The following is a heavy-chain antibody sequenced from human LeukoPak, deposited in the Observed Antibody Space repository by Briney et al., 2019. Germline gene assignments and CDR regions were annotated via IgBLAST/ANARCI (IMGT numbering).Heavy chain of an antibody. CDR1: AGSFSGYY. D-gene: IGHD3-10*02. CDR3: ARRVKVNYVGLFGEDNNYYYMDV. Sequence: SETLSLTCAVYAGSFSGYYWSWIRQPPEKGLEWIGEIKHSASTNYNPSLKSRVTISIDTSKNQFSLKLSSVTAADTAVYYCARRVKVNYVGLFGEDNNYYYMDVWGKGTTVTVSS. J-gene: IGHJ6*03. CDR2: IKHSAST. V-gene: IGHV4-34*01.